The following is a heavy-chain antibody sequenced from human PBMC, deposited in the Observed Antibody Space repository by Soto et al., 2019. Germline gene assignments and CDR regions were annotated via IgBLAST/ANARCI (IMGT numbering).Heavy chain of an antibody. D-gene: IGHD3-9*01. V-gene: IGHV4-34*01. CDR2: INHSGST. CDR1: GGSFSGYY. Sequence: SETLSLTCAVYGGSFSGYYWSWIRQPPGKGLEWIGEINHSGSTNYNPSLKSRVTISVDTSKNQFSLKLSAVTAADTAVYYCARTSDYDILAGYYPDWFDPWGQGTLVTVS. CDR3: ARTSDYDILAGYYPDWFDP. J-gene: IGHJ5*02.